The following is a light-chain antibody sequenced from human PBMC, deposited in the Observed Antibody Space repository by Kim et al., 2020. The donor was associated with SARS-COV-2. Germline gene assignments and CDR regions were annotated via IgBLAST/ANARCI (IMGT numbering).Light chain of an antibody. Sequence: QSVLTQPPSASGTPGQRVTISCSGSSSNIGSNTVNWYQQVPGAAPKLLIYNTDRRPSGVPDRFSGSKSGTSASLAISGLHSEDEADYYFAAWDDSLNVVFGGGTQLTVL. J-gene: IGLJ2*01. CDR1: SSNIGSNT. V-gene: IGLV1-44*01. CDR3: AAWDDSLNVV. CDR2: NTD.